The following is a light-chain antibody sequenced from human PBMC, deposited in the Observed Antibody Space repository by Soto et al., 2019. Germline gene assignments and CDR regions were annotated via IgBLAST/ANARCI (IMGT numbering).Light chain of an antibody. Sequence: EIVMTQSPATLSVSPGERATLSCRASQSISGHLAWYQQTPGQAPRLLIYGASTRATGVPGRFSCSESGTEFTLTVSTLQSEDFAVYYWQQYSDWPFSFGEGTKVEIK. CDR1: QSISGH. J-gene: IGKJ4*01. CDR2: GAS. CDR3: QQYSDWPFS. V-gene: IGKV3-15*01.